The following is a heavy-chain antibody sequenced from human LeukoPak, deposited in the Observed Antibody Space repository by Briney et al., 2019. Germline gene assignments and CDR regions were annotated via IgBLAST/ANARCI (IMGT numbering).Heavy chain of an antibody. V-gene: IGHV1-18*01. CDR3: ANDSYGYVWGAYRVTWFDS. J-gene: IGHJ5*01. Sequence: ASVKVSCKASRYAFNNFGITWVRQAPGQGLEVMGGINVYNGDTKYAPKLQDRVTMTADKSTSTAYMELRSLRSDDRAVYYCANDSYGYVWGAYRVTWFDSWGQGTLVTVS. CDR2: INVYNGDT. CDR1: RYAFNNFG. D-gene: IGHD3-16*01.